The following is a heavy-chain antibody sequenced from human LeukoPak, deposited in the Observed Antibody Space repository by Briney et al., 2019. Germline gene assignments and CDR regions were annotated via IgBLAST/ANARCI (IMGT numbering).Heavy chain of an antibody. Sequence: GSLRLSCAASGFTFSSYGMHWVRQAPGKGLEWVAVISYDGSNKYYADSVKGRFTISRDNSKNTLYLQMNSLRAEDTAVYYCAKSSVVATRLPYYFDYWGQGTLVTVSS. CDR3: AKSSVVATRLPYYFDY. V-gene: IGHV3-30*18. CDR1: GFTFSSYG. CDR2: ISYDGSNK. D-gene: IGHD5-12*01. J-gene: IGHJ4*02.